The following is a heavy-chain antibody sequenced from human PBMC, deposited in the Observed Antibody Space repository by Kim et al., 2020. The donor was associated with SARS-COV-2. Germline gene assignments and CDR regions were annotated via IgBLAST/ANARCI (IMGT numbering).Heavy chain of an antibody. CDR3: ASSGFGSGLPLSY. Sequence: GGSLRLSCAAAGLSVSAKVSSWFRQAPGQGLAWVSVIYNGGSTSYAESVPCRVIVSIDSSKNTLFLQMYRLTTEDTAVFYCASSGFGSGLPLSYWAQGTLVTVSP. V-gene: IGHV3-66*02. CDR2: IYNGGST. CDR1: GLSVSAKV. J-gene: IGHJ1*01. D-gene: IGHD6-19*01.